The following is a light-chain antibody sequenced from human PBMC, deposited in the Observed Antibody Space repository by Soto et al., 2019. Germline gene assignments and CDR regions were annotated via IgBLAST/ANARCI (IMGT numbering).Light chain of an antibody. V-gene: IGKV1-5*01. J-gene: IGKJ1*01. CDR3: QQYQSYWT. CDR2: DAS. CDR1: QSISSW. Sequence: DIQITQSPSTLSASVGDRVIITCRASQSISSWLAWYQQKPGKVPNLQIYDASNLESGVPSRLSGSGSGTEFTLTISSLQPDDFATYYCQQYQSYWTFGQGTKVDIK.